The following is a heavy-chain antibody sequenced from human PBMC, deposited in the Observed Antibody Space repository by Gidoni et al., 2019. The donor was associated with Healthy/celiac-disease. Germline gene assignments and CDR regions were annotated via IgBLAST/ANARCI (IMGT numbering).Heavy chain of an antibody. Sequence: QVQLQQWGAGLLKPSETLSLTCAVYGGSFSGYYWSWIRQPPGKGLEWIGEIKHSGSTNYTPSLKSRVTISVDTSKNQFSLKLSSVTAADTAVYYCARDLVVVVRQVDAFDIWGQGTMVTVSS. CDR1: GGSFSGYY. D-gene: IGHD2-15*01. CDR3: ARDLVVVVRQVDAFDI. CDR2: IKHSGST. J-gene: IGHJ3*02. V-gene: IGHV4-34*01.